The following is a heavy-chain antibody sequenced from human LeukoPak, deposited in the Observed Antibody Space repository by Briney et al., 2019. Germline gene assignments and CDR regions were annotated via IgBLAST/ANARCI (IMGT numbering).Heavy chain of an antibody. V-gene: IGHV3-30*03. D-gene: IGHD3-3*01. CDR3: ARDRAWNYFDY. J-gene: IGHJ4*02. Sequence: GRSLRLSCAPSGFTFSRHGMHWVRQAPGKGLEWVAIISNDGSRKYYAHSVEGRFTISRDNSKNTLYLPMDSLRAEDTAVYYCARDRAWNYFDYWGQGTLVTVSS. CDR1: GFTFSRHG. CDR2: ISNDGSRK.